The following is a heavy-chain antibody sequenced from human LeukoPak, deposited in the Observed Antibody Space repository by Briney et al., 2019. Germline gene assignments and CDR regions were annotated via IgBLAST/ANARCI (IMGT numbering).Heavy chain of an antibody. CDR3: ARVLGSWYAPAGFDY. CDR1: GGSFSGYY. Sequence: SETLSLTCAVYGGSFSGYYWSWIRQPPGKGLEWIGEINHSGSTNYNPSLKSRATISVDTSKNQFSLKLSSVTAADTAVYYCARVLGSWYAPAGFDYWGQGALVTVSS. J-gene: IGHJ4*02. D-gene: IGHD6-13*01. V-gene: IGHV4-34*01. CDR2: INHSGST.